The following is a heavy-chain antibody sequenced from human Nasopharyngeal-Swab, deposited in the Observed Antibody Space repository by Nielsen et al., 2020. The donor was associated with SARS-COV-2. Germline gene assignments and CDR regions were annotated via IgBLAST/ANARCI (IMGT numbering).Heavy chain of an antibody. Sequence: GGSLTLSCAASGVTISDHYMSWIRQAPGKGLEWVSYISSSSSYTNYADSVKGRFTISRDNAKNSLYLQMNSLRAEDTAVYYCARDIVGATTGFDYWGQGTLVTVSS. CDR3: ARDIVGATTGFDY. V-gene: IGHV3-11*06. D-gene: IGHD1-26*01. J-gene: IGHJ4*02. CDR2: ISSSSSYT. CDR1: GVTISDHY.